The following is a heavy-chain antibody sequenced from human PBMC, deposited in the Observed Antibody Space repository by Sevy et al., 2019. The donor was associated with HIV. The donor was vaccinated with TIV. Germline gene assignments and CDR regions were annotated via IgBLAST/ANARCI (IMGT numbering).Heavy chain of an antibody. V-gene: IGHV3-21*01. CDR2: ISSSSSYI. CDR3: ARDRGDLWFGESYYFDY. J-gene: IGHJ4*02. CDR1: GFTFSSYS. D-gene: IGHD3-10*01. Sequence: GGSLRLSCAASGFTFSSYSMNWVRQAPGKGLEWVSSISSSSSYIYYVDSVKGRFTISRDNAKNSLYLQMNSLRAEDTAVYYCARDRGDLWFGESYYFDYWGQGTLVTVSS.